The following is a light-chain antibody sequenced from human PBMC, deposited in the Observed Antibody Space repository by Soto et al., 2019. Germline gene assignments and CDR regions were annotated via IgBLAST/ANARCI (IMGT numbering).Light chain of an antibody. CDR2: DAS. J-gene: IGKJ5*01. V-gene: IGKV3-11*01. Sequence: EIVLTQSPATLSLSPGERATHSCRASQRVSSYLVWYQQKPGQAPRLLIHDASNRATGIPARFSGSGSGTDFTLTISSLEPEDFAVYYCQQRSNGITFGQGTRLEIK. CDR1: QRVSSY. CDR3: QQRSNGIT.